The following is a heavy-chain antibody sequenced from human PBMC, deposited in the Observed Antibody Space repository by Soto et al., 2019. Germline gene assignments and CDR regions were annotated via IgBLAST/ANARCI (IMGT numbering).Heavy chain of an antibody. CDR3: AREHSGYEDYYHYYYMDV. J-gene: IGHJ6*03. D-gene: IGHD5-12*01. V-gene: IGHV1-18*01. Sequence: ASVKVSCKASGYTFTSYGISWVRQAPGQGLEWMGWISAYNGNTNYAQKLQGRVTMTTDTSTSTAYMELRSLRSDDTAVYYCAREHSGYEDYYHYYYMDVWGKGTTVTVSS. CDR1: GYTFTSYG. CDR2: ISAYNGNT.